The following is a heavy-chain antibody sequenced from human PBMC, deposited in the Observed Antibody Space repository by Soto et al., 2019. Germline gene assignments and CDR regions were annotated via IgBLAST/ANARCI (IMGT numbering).Heavy chain of an antibody. CDR1: GYSFTSYY. D-gene: IGHD3-3*01. CDR3: ARTATIFGVVIASHYYYCGIDV. V-gene: IGHV1-46*01. CDR2: INPSGGST. Sequence: GSVKVSCNASGYSFTSYYMHWVRQAPGQGLEWMGIINPSGGSTSYAQKFQGRVTMTRDTSTSTVYMELSSLRSADTAVYYCARTATIFGVVIASHYYYCGIDVWGQGTTVTVSS. J-gene: IGHJ6*02.